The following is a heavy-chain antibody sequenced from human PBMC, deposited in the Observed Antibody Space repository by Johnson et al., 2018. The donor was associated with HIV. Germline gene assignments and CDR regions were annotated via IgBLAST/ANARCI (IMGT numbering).Heavy chain of an antibody. CDR1: GITVGTNY. V-gene: IGHV3-66*02. CDR3: ARDGRDLVTLGSFDV. J-gene: IGHJ3*01. CDR2: IFSVGDV. D-gene: IGHD2-21*02. Sequence: VQLVESGGGLVQPGGSLRLSCAASGITVGTNYMSWVRQAPGKGLEWVSVIFSVGDVYYADSVKGRFTISRDNSKHMVYLQMNSLRPEDTAVYYCARDGRDLVTLGSFDVWGQGTVVTVSS.